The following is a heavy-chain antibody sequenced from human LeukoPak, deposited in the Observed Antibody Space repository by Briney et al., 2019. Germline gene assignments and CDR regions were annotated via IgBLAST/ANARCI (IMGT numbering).Heavy chain of an antibody. D-gene: IGHD2-2*01. V-gene: IGHV3-15*01. CDR1: GFTFSNGW. J-gene: IGHJ4*02. CDR3: TTGCSSTSCYPNYAPRDY. CDR2: IKSKTDGGTT. Sequence: GGSLRLFCAASGFTFSNGWMSWVRQAPGKGLEWVGCIKSKTDGGTTDYAAPVKGRFTISRDDSKNTLYLQMNSLKTEDTAVYYCTTGCSSTSCYPNYAPRDYWGQGTLVTVSS.